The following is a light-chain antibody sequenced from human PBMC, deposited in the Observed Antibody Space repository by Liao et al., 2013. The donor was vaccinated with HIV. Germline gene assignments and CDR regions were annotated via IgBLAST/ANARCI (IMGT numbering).Light chain of an antibody. CDR3: QVWDSSRDQYV. Sequence: SYLLTQPPSVSVAPGTTATITCGGDNIGGRSVHWYQHKPGQAPLLVISYDNDRPSGIPARFSGSTSGNTATVTIARVEAGDEADYYCQVWDSSRDQYVFGGGTKVTVL. V-gene: IGLV3-21*01. CDR1: NIGGRS. CDR2: YDN. J-gene: IGLJ1*01.